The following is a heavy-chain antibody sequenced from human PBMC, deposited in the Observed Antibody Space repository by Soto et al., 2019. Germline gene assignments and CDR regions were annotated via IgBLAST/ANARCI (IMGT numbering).Heavy chain of an antibody. CDR1: GGSISSYY. CDR2: IYYSGST. Sequence: SETLCLTCTVSGGSISSYYCRCIRQPPGKGLEWIGYIYYSGSTNYNPSLKSRVTISVDTSKNQFSLKLSSVTAADTAVYYCARRYGRYFDYWGQGTLVTVSS. D-gene: IGHD4-17*01. J-gene: IGHJ4*02. V-gene: IGHV4-59*08. CDR3: ARRYGRYFDY.